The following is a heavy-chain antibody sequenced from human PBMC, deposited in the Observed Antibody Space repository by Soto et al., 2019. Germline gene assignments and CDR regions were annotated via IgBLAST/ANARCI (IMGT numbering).Heavy chain of an antibody. CDR3: ARDWSYYDSSGSYYYYYGMEV. D-gene: IGHD3-22*01. Sequence: GASVKVSCKASGYTFTSYAMNWVRQAPGQRLEWMGWINAGNGNTKYSQKFQGRVTITRDTSASTAYMELSSLRSEDTAVYYCARDWSYYDSSGSYYYYYGMEVWGQGTTVSVSS. CDR2: INAGNGNT. CDR1: GYTFTSYA. V-gene: IGHV1-3*01. J-gene: IGHJ6*02.